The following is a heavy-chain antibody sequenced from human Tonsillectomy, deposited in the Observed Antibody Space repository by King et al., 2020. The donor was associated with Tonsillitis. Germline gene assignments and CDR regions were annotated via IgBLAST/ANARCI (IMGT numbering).Heavy chain of an antibody. CDR2: IYYSGST. V-gene: IGHV4-59*01. J-gene: IGHJ4*02. CDR3: ARGQDSSGWYFDY. D-gene: IGHD6-19*01. CDR1: GGSISSYY. Sequence: QLQESGPGLVKPSETLSLTCTVSGGSISSYYWSWIRQPPGKGLEWIGYIYYSGSTNYNPSLKSRVTISVDTSKNQSSLKLSSVTAADTAVYYCARGQDSSGWYFDYWGQGTLVTVSS.